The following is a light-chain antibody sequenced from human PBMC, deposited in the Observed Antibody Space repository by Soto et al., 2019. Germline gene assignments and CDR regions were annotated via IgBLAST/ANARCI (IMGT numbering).Light chain of an antibody. Sequence: QSVLTQPASVSGSPGQSITISCTGTSSDVGSYNLVSWYQQHPGRAPKLIIYEVNKRPSGVSNRFSGSKSGNTASLTISGLQAEDEADYYCCSYAGISTFVFGSGTKVTVL. CDR1: SSDVGSYNL. CDR2: EVN. J-gene: IGLJ1*01. CDR3: CSYAGISTFV. V-gene: IGLV2-23*02.